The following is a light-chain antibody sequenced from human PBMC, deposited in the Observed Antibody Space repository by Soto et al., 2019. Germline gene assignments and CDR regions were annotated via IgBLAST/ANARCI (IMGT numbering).Light chain of an antibody. CDR3: QHYNSYSEA. CDR2: SAS. V-gene: IGKV1-9*01. Sequence: DIQLTQSPSILSASVGDRVTITCRASPGISSYLAWYRQKPGQAPDLLIFSASTLESGVPSRFSGSGSGTEFTLTISSLQPDDFATYYCQHYNSYSEAFGQGTKVELK. CDR1: PGISSY. J-gene: IGKJ1*01.